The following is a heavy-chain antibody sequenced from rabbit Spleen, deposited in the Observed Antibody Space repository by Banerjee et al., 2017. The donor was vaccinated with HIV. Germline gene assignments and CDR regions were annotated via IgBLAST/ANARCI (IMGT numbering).Heavy chain of an antibody. CDR3: ARDTGTSFSTYGMDL. CDR2: IATSSSFFT. J-gene: IGHJ6*01. CDR1: GFSFSSSYY. V-gene: IGHV1S40*01. D-gene: IGHD8-1*01. Sequence: QSLEASGGGLVQPEGSLTLTCTASGFSFSSSYYLCWVRQAPGKGLEWIACIATSSSFFTYYASWAKGRFTCSKASSTTVTLQMTSLTAADTATYFCARDTGTSFSTYGMDLWGQGTLVTVS.